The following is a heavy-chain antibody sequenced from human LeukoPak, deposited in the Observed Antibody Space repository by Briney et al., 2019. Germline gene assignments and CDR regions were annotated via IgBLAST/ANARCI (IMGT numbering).Heavy chain of an antibody. CDR2: VHQSGST. J-gene: IGHJ4*02. Sequence: SETLSLACTVPGYSISRGYHWGWVRQPPGKGLEWIGSVHQSGSTYYNPSLKSRLTISADTSKNQFSLKLDSVTAADTAVYYCARVNFNPDYWGQGTLVTVSS. V-gene: IGHV4-38-2*02. CDR1: GYSISRGYH. CDR3: ARVNFNPDY. D-gene: IGHD1-14*01.